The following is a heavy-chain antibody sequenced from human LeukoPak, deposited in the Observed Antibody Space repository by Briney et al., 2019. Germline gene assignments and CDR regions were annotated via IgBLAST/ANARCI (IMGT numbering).Heavy chain of an antibody. V-gene: IGHV1-69*13. D-gene: IGHD3-22*01. CDR2: TIPIFGTA. Sequence: ASVTVSCTASGGTFSSYAISWVRQAPGQGLEWMGGTIPIFGTANYAQKFQGRVTITADESTSTAYMELSSLRSEDTAVYYCARGDSSGYYYYFDYWGQGTLVTVSS. CDR1: GGTFSSYA. J-gene: IGHJ4*02. CDR3: ARGDSSGYYYYFDY.